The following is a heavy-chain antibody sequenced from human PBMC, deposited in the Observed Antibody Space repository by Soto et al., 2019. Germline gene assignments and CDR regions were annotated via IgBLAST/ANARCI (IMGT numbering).Heavy chain of an antibody. V-gene: IGHV4-34*01. J-gene: IGHJ2*01. CDR2: INDRGSI. D-gene: IGHD3-9*01. Sequence: QVQLQQWGAGPLRPLETLSLTCGVSGGSFSGYYGAWIRQSPGKGLEWIGEINDRGSINYNPSLKSRVRISVDTSKNHYSLHLRSVNAADTAVYYCARESHDILTGPPWVWYFDLWGRGTLVTVSS. CDR1: GGSFSGYY. CDR3: ARESHDILTGPPWVWYFDL.